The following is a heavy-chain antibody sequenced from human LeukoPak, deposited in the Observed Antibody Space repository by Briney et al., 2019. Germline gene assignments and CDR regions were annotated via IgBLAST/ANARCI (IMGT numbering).Heavy chain of an antibody. CDR3: ARGCCGGAHDY. J-gene: IGHJ4*02. V-gene: IGHV1-69*13. CDR1: GGTFSSYA. Sequence: APVKVSCKASGGTFSSYAISWVRQAPGQGLEWMGGIIPIFGTANHAQKFQGRVTITADESTSTAYMELSSLRSEDTAVYYCARGCCGGAHDYWGQGTLVTVSS. D-gene: IGHD3-16*01. CDR2: IIPIFGTA.